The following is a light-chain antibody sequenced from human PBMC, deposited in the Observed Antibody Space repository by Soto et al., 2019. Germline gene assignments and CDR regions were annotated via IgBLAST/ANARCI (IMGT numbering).Light chain of an antibody. CDR2: AAS. J-gene: IGKJ4*01. V-gene: IGKV3-15*01. CDR1: QSVSSN. Sequence: DIVMTQSPATLSVSPGQRVTLSCRASQSVSSNLAWYQQKPGQAPRLLIFAASTRATGIPARFSGSGSGTEFTLTISSLLSEDFGIYYCQHYNNWPPLTFGGGTKVEIK. CDR3: QHYNNWPPLT.